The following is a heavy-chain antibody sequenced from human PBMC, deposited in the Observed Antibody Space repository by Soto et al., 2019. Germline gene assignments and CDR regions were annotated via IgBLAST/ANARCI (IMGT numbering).Heavy chain of an antibody. CDR2: FDPDEAET. V-gene: IGHV1-24*01. Sequence: QVQLVQSGAEVKKPGASVKVSCKVSGYTLNEVAMHWVRQAPGKGLEWLGGFDPDEAETIYAQHFQGRVTMTEDTSTDTVYMELSSLRSADTAFYFCTTYHGDYNFDHWGQGTLVTVSS. D-gene: IGHD4-17*01. CDR1: GYTLNEVA. J-gene: IGHJ5*02. CDR3: TTYHGDYNFDH.